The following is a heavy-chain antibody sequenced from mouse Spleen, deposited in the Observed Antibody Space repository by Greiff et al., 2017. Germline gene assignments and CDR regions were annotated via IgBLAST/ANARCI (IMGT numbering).Heavy chain of an antibody. CDR1: GYTFTSYW. J-gene: IGHJ1*01. D-gene: IGHD2-4*01. Sequence: QVQLQQPGAELVRPGTSVKLSCKASGYTFTSYWMHWVKQRPGQGLEWIGVIDPSDSYTNYNQKFKGKATLTVDTSSSTAYMQLSSLTSEDSAVYYCARRGLPWYFDVWGAGTTVTVSS. CDR3: ARRGLPWYFDV. V-gene: IGHV1-59*01. CDR2: IDPSDSYT.